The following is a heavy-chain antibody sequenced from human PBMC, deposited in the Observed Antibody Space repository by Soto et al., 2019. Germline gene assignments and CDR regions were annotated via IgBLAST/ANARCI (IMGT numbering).Heavy chain of an antibody. Sequence: GESLKISCQGSGYNFATHWIGWVRHKAGKGLEWMGIIFPGDAETRYSPSFQGHITISADKSISTAYLRWSSLKASDTGMYYCATPGGFGMDVWGQGATVTVSS. CDR3: ATPGGFGMDV. J-gene: IGHJ6*02. CDR2: IFPGDAET. V-gene: IGHV5-51*01. D-gene: IGHD5-12*01. CDR1: GYNFATHW.